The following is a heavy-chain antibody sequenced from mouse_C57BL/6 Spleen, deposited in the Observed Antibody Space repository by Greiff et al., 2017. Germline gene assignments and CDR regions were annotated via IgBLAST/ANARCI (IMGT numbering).Heavy chain of an antibody. CDR2: IWTGGGT. D-gene: IGHD2-1*01. CDR1: GFSLTSYA. V-gene: IGHV2-9-1*01. CDR3: ARCPYGNSTWGYFDV. Sequence: VQLQESGPGLVAPSQSLSITCTVSGFSLTSYAISWVRQPPGKGLEWLGVIWTGGGTNYNSALKSRLSISKDNSKSQVFLKMNSLQTDDTARYYCARCPYGNSTWGYFDVWGTGTTVTVSS. J-gene: IGHJ1*03.